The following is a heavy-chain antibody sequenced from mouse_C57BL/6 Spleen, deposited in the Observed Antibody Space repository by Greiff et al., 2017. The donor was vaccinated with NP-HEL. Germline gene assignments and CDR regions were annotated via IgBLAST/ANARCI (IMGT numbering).Heavy chain of an antibody. CDR3: ARSPSTTVVADYYAMDY. V-gene: IGHV3-8*01. CDR1: GYSITSDY. J-gene: IGHJ4*01. Sequence: EVQRVESGPGLAKPSQTLSLTCSVTGYSITSDYWNWIRKFPGNNLEYMGYISYSGSTYYNPSLKSRISITRDTSKNQYYLQLNSVTTEDTATYYCARSPSTTVVADYYAMDYWGQGTSVTVSS. D-gene: IGHD1-1*01. CDR2: ISYSGST.